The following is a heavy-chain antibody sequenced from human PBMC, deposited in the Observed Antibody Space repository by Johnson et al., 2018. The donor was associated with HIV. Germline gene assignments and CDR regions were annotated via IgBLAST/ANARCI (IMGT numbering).Heavy chain of an antibody. J-gene: IGHJ3*02. CDR3: ARGNGWADFWSGRGAFDI. CDR2: IYSGGST. Sequence: VQLVESGGGLIQPGGSLRLSCAASGFTVSSNYMSWVRQAPGKGLEWVSVIYSGGSTLYADSLKGRFTISRYSSKNTLDLQMNSLRAEDTAVYYCARGNGWADFWSGRGAFDIWGQGTMVTVSS. V-gene: IGHV3-53*01. D-gene: IGHD3-3*01. CDR1: GFTVSSNY.